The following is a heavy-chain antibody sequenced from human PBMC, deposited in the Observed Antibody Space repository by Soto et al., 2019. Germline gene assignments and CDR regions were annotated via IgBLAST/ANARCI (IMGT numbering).Heavy chain of an antibody. Sequence: GGSLRLSCAASGFTFSSYAMSWVRQAPGKGLEWVSAISGSGGSTYYADSVKGRFTISRDNSKNTLYLQMNSLRAEDTAVYYCAKVRYDYGGNGLFDYWGQGTLVTVYS. D-gene: IGHD4-17*01. CDR2: ISGSGGST. J-gene: IGHJ4*02. CDR3: AKVRYDYGGNGLFDY. V-gene: IGHV3-23*01. CDR1: GFTFSSYA.